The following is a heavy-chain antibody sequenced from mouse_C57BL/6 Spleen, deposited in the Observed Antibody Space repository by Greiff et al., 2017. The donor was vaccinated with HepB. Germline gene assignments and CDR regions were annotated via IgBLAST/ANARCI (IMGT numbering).Heavy chain of an antibody. D-gene: IGHD4-1*01. CDR3: TRSAGTGAFDY. Sequence: VQLQQSGAELVRPGASVTLSCKASGYTFTDYEMHWVKQTPVHGLEWIGAIDPETGGTAYNQKFKGTAILTADKSSSTAYMELRSLTSEDSAVYYCTRSAGTGAFDYWGQGTTLTVSS. J-gene: IGHJ2*01. CDR2: IDPETGGT. CDR1: GYTFTDYE. V-gene: IGHV1-15*01.